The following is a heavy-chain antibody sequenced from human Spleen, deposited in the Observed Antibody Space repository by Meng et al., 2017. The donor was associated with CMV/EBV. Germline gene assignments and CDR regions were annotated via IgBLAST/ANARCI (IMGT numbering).Heavy chain of an antibody. D-gene: IGHD2-21*01. Sequence: GESLKISCAASGFTFSSYWMHWVRQAPGKGLVWVSRINSDGSSTSYADSVKVRFTISRDNAKNTLYLQTNSLRAEDTAVYYCACFGYWGQGTLVTVSS. J-gene: IGHJ4*02. CDR2: INSDGSST. V-gene: IGHV3-74*01. CDR1: GFTFSSYW. CDR3: ACFGY.